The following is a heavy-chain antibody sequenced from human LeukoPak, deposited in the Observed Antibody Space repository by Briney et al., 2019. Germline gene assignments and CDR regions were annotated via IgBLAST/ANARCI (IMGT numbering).Heavy chain of an antibody. CDR1: GDSVSSTRYY. CDR3: ARRLIVVGARSYYFDY. D-gene: IGHD1-26*01. CDR2: IYYSGTT. Sequence: SETLSLTCTVSGDSVSSTRYYWGWIRQPPGKGLEWIGSIYYSGTTYYNPSLKSRVTISVDTSKNQFSLKLSSVTAADTAVYYCARRLIVVGARSYYFDYWGQGTLVTVSS. V-gene: IGHV4-39*01. J-gene: IGHJ4*02.